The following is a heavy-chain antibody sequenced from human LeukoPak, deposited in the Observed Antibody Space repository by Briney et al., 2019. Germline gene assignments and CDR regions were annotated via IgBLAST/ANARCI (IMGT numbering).Heavy chain of an antibody. V-gene: IGHV3-20*04. CDR1: GFTFDDSA. J-gene: IGHJ4*02. Sequence: GGSLRLSCAASGFTFDDSAMSWVRQAPGKGLEWVSGINWNGGSTGYADSVKGRFTISRDNAKNSLYLQMNSLRAEDTALYYCARGRGYSYGTHFDYWGQGTLVTVSS. CDR2: INWNGGST. D-gene: IGHD5-18*01. CDR3: ARGRGYSYGTHFDY.